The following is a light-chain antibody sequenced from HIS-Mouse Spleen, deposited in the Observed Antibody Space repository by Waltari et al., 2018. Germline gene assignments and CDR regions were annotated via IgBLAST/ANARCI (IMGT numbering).Light chain of an antibody. CDR2: GAS. CDR1: QRVSRSY. Sequence: EMVLTQSPGPLSLSPGERATLSSRASQRVSRSYLAWYQQKPGQAPRLLIYGASSRATGIPDRFSGSGSGTDFTLTISRLEPEDCAVYYCQQYGSSPRTFGQGTKVEIK. J-gene: IGKJ1*01. CDR3: QQYGSSPRT. V-gene: IGKV3-20*01.